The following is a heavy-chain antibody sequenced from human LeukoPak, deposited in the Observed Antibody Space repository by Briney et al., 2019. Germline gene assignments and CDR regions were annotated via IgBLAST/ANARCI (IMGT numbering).Heavy chain of an antibody. CDR3: AREPGDYYYYYYMDV. Sequence: SETLSLTCTVSGGSISSYYWSWIRQPPGKGLEWIGYISYSGSTNYNPSLKSRVTISVDTSKNQFSLKLSSVTAADTAVYYCAREPGDYYYYYYMDVWGKGTTVTVSS. CDR2: ISYSGST. D-gene: IGHD3-10*01. J-gene: IGHJ6*03. CDR1: GGSISSYY. V-gene: IGHV4-59*12.